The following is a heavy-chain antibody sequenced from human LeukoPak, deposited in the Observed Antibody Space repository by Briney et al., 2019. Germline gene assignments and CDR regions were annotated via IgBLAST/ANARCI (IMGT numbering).Heavy chain of an antibody. Sequence: PGGSLRLSCAASGFTFSSYSMNWVRQAPGKGLEWVSSISSSSTYIYYADSVKGRFTISRDNAKNSLYLQMNSPRAEDTAVYYCARDVAGDYFDYWGQGTLVTVSS. V-gene: IGHV3-21*01. J-gene: IGHJ4*02. CDR3: ARDVAGDYFDY. CDR2: ISSSSTYI. D-gene: IGHD6-13*01. CDR1: GFTFSSYS.